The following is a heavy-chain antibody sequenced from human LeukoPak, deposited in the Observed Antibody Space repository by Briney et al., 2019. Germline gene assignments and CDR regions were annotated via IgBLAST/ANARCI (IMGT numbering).Heavy chain of an antibody. CDR2: INSDGSST. V-gene: IGHV3-74*01. Sequence: PGGSLRLSCAASGFTFSSYWMHWVRQAPGKGLVWVSRINSDGSSTSYADSVKGRFTNSRDNAKNTLYLQMNSLRAEDTAVYYCARPSSSSYYYYVDVWGKGTTVTVSS. CDR3: ARPSSSSYYYYVDV. CDR1: GFTFSSYW. D-gene: IGHD6-6*01. J-gene: IGHJ6*03.